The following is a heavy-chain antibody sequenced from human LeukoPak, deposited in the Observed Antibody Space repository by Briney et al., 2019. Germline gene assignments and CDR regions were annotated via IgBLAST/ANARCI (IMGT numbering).Heavy chain of an antibody. D-gene: IGHD3-16*02. Sequence: SETLSLTCAVYGGSFSGYYWSWIRQPPGKGLEWIGSIYYSGSTHYNPSLKSRVTISVDTSKNQVSLKLSSVTAADTAVHYCARHLIAGGLQDYWGQGTLVTVSS. CDR3: ARHLIAGGLQDY. V-gene: IGHV4-34*01. J-gene: IGHJ4*02. CDR1: GGSFSGYY. CDR2: IYYSGST.